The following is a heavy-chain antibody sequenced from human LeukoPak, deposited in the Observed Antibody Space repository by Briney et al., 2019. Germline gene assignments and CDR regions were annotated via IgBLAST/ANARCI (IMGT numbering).Heavy chain of an antibody. CDR3: ARDHRTYYYDSSGYSDY. Sequence: GGSLRLSCAASGFTFSSYAMNWVRQAPGKGLEWVSYISSSSSTIYYADSVKGRFTISRDNAKNSLYLQMNSLRAEDTAVYYCARDHRTYYYDSSGYSDYWGQGTLVTVSS. V-gene: IGHV3-48*01. D-gene: IGHD3-22*01. CDR1: GFTFSSYA. J-gene: IGHJ4*02. CDR2: ISSSSSTI.